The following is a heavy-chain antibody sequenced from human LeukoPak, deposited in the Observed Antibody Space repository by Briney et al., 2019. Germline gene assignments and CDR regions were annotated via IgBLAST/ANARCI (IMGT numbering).Heavy chain of an antibody. CDR3: AKVTTVTGIDY. CDR1: GFTFSNYG. CDR2: ITGSGGST. J-gene: IGHJ4*02. V-gene: IGHV3-23*01. Sequence: GGSLRLSCAASGFTFSNYGLSWVRQAPGKGLEWVSGITGSGGSTYYADSVKGRFTISRDNSKNTLYLQMNSLRAEDTAVYYCAKVTTVTGIDYWGQGTLVTVSS. D-gene: IGHD4-17*01.